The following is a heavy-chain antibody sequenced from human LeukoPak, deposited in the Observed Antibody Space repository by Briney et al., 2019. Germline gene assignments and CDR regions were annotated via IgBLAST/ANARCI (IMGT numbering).Heavy chain of an antibody. V-gene: IGHV3-30*18. J-gene: IGHJ4*02. CDR2: ISYDGSNK. CDR1: GFTFSSYG. Sequence: AGGSLRLSCAASGFTFSSYGMHWVRQAPGKGLEWVAVISYDGSNKCYADSVKGRFTISRDNSKNTLYLQMNSLRAEDTAVYYCAKDQGPDLYDYWGQGTLVTVSS. CDR3: AKDQGPDLYDY. D-gene: IGHD3-16*01.